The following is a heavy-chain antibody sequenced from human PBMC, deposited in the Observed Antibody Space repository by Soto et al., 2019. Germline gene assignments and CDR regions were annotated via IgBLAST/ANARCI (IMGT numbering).Heavy chain of an antibody. CDR2: ITPFNGNT. Sequence: GASVKVSCKASGYTFTYRYLHWVRQAPGQALEWMGWITPFNGNTNYAQKFQDRVTITRDRSMSTAYMELSSLRSEDTAMYYCARGGSGWPTSYFDYWGQGTLVTVSS. D-gene: IGHD6-19*01. J-gene: IGHJ4*02. V-gene: IGHV1-45*02. CDR1: GYTFTYRY. CDR3: ARGGSGWPTSYFDY.